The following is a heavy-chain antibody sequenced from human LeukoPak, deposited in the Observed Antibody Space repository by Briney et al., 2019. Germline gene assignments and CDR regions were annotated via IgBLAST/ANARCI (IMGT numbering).Heavy chain of an antibody. Sequence: ASVKVSCKASGYTFSDYHIHWLRHAPGQGLEWMGWSNPSSGGTNYAEKFHGRVTMTRDTSTNTAYMELSRLRSDDTAVYFCTRVRALAAAGTGARCFQDWGQGTLVTVSS. V-gene: IGHV1-2*02. CDR3: TRVRALAAAGTGARCFQD. J-gene: IGHJ1*01. CDR2: SNPSSGGT. CDR1: GYTFSDYH. D-gene: IGHD6-13*01.